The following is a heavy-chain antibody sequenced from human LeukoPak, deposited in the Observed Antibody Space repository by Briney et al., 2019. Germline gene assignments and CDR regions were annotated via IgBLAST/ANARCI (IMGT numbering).Heavy chain of an antibody. CDR1: GYTFTSYD. J-gene: IGHJ4*02. Sequence: GASVKVSCKASGYTFTSYDINWVRQATGQGLEWMGWMNPNSGNTGYAQKFQGRVTMTRNTSISTAYMELSSQRSEDTAAYYCARAHYDFWRGYPQIDYGGQGTLVTVSS. D-gene: IGHD3-3*01. V-gene: IGHV1-8*01. CDR3: ARAHYDFWRGYPQIDY. CDR2: MNPNSGNT.